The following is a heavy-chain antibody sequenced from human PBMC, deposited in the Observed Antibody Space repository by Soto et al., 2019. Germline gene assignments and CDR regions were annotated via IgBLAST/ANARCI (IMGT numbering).Heavy chain of an antibody. CDR3: ARASTTVTTLDY. CDR2: IYHSGST. CDR1: CGSISSGCYS. J-gene: IGHJ4*02. V-gene: IGHV4-30-2*01. Sequence: TLFLTCAVSCGSISSGCYSWSWIRQPPGKGLGWIGYIYHSGSTYYNPSLKSRVTISVDRSKNQFSLKLSSVTAADTAVYYCARASTTVTTLDYWGQGTLVTVSS. D-gene: IGHD4-17*01.